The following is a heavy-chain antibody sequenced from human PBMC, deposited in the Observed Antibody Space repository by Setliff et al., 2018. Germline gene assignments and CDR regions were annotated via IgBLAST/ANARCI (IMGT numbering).Heavy chain of an antibody. V-gene: IGHV3-23*01. D-gene: IGHD6-13*01. CDR2: ITDGGGNT. Sequence: SLRLSCAASGFTVSGYAMSWVRQAPGKGLEWVSAITDGGGNTFYVDSVKGRFTISRDNSKNTLYLQMNSLRVEDTAVYYCAKVPGIATAGQTDSYYYYYYYMDVWGKGTTVTVSS. CDR1: GFTVSGYA. CDR3: AKVPGIATAGQTDSYYYYYYYMDV. J-gene: IGHJ6*03.